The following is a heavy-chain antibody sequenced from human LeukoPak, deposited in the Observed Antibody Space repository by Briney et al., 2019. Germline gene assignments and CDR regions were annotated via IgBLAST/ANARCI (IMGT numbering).Heavy chain of an antibody. CDR3: ARVNLGEYYFDD. CDR1: GGSISSYY. V-gene: IGHV4-59*01. Sequence: SETLSLTCTVSGGSISSYYWSWIRQPPGKGLEWIGYIYYSGSGSTNHSPSLKSRVTISVDTSKNQFSLKLSSVTAADTALYYCARVNLGEYYFDDWGQGTLVTVSS. J-gene: IGHJ4*02. CDR2: IYYSGSGST.